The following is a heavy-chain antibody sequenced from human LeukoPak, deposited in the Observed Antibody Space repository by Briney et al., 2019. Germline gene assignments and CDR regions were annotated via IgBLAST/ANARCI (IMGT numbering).Heavy chain of an antibody. V-gene: IGHV4-38-2*02. CDR1: GYSISSGYY. J-gene: IGHJ5*02. CDR3: ARDSGTTGEVKFDP. D-gene: IGHD3-10*01. CDR2: IYHSGST. Sequence: SETLSLTCTVSGYSISSGYYWGWIRQPPGKGLEWIGSIYHSGSTYYNPSLKSRVTISVDTSKNQFSLRLRSVTAADTAVYYCARDSGTTGEVKFDPWGQGTLVTVSS.